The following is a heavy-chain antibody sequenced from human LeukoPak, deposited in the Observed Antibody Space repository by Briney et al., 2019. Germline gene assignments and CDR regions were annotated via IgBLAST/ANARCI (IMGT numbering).Heavy chain of an antibody. CDR1: GVTVSSNY. CDR3: ARDKTYFDY. Sequence: PGRSLRLSCAASGVTVSSNYMSWVRQAPGKGLEWVSLLYSSGTTHYPGSVKGRFTISRDNSKNTLYLQMNSLRAEDTAVYYCARDKTYFDYWGRGTLVTVSS. V-gene: IGHV3-53*05. J-gene: IGHJ4*02. CDR2: LYSSGTT.